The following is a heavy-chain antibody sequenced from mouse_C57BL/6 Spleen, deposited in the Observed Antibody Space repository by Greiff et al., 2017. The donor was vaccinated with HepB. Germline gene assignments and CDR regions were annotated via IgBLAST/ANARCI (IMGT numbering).Heavy chain of an antibody. CDR1: GYSITSGYD. V-gene: IGHV3-1*01. CDR3: AVTTGYYYAMDY. Sequence: DVKLQESGPGMVKPSQSLSLTCTVTGYSITSGYDWHWIRHFPGNKLEWMGYISYSGSTNYNPSLKSRISITHDTSKNHFFLKLNSVTTEDTATYYCAVTTGYYYAMDYWGQGTSVTVSS. D-gene: IGHD2-12*01. J-gene: IGHJ4*01. CDR2: ISYSGST.